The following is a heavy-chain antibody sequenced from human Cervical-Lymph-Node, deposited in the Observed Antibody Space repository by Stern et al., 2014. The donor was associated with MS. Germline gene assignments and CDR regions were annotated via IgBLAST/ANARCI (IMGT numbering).Heavy chain of an antibody. D-gene: IGHD1-1*01. CDR2: IYPDDSDI. V-gene: IGHV5-51*03. CDR1: GYTFTNNW. CDR3: ARPPPRRKWDDPNYGMDV. Sequence: EVQLVESGAEVKKPGESLKISCKGSGYTFTNNWIAWVRQMPGKGLEWMGIIYPDDSDIRYSPSLQGQVTISADQSISTAYLQRSSRKAGDSAVYYWARPPPRRKWDDPNYGMDVWGQGTTVTVSS. J-gene: IGHJ6*02.